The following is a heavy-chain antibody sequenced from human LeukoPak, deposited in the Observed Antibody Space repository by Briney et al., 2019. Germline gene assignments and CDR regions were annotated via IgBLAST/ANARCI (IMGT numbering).Heavy chain of an antibody. J-gene: IGHJ4*02. V-gene: IGHV3-30-3*01. CDR3: ARDEEGYIVVVPAAIGY. Sequence: PGGSLRLSCAASGFTFPKYTMHWVRQAPGKGLEWVALISDDGSNKHYADSVKGRFTISRDSSRNTLYLQMNSLRTDDTAVYYCARDEEGYIVVVPAAIGYWGQGTLVTVSS. D-gene: IGHD2-2*02. CDR1: GFTFPKYT. CDR2: ISDDGSNK.